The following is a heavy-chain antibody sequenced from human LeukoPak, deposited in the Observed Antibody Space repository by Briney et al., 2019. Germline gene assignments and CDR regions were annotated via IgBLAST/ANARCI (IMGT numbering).Heavy chain of an antibody. V-gene: IGHV3-23*01. CDR3: AKVGHSSSLDY. D-gene: IGHD6-13*01. J-gene: IGHJ4*02. CDR1: GFTFSSYA. Sequence: GGSLRLSCAASGFTFSSYAMSWVRQAPGKGLEGVSAISGSGGSTYYADSVKGRFTISRDNSKNTLYLQMNSLRAEDTAVYYGAKVGHSSSLDYWGQGTLVTVSS. CDR2: ISGSGGST.